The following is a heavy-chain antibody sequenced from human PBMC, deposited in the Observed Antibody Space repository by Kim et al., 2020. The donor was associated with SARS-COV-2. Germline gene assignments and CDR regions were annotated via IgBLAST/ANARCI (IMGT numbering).Heavy chain of an antibody. CDR1: GGSFSGYY. CDR2: INHSGST. J-gene: IGHJ4*02. V-gene: IGHV4-34*01. D-gene: IGHD3-10*01. CDR3: ARGGEITMVRVPDY. Sequence: SETLSLTCAVYGGSFSGYYWSWIRQPPGKGLEWIGEINHSGSTNYNPSLKSRVTISVDTSKNQFSLKLSSVTAADTAVYYCARGGEITMVRVPDYWGQGTLVTVSS.